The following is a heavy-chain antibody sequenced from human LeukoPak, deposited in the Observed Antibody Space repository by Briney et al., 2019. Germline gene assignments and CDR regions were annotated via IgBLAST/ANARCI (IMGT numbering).Heavy chain of an antibody. CDR2: ISSSDSTI. V-gene: IGHV3-48*03. CDR1: GFTFSAYE. Sequence: PGGSLRLSCAASGFTFSAYEMNWVRQAPGKGLEWVSYISSSDSTIYYADSVKGRFTISRDNAKNSLYLQMNSLRAEDTAVYYCARTENYYYYYMDVWGKGTTVTVSS. J-gene: IGHJ6*03. CDR3: ARTENYYYYYMDV.